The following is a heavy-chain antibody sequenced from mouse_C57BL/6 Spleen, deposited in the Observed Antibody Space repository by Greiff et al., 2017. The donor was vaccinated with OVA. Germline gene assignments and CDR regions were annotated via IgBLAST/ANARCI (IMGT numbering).Heavy chain of an antibody. CDR2: IDPENGDT. CDR3: TQTAQATYYAMDY. Sequence: EVQLQQSGAELVRPGASVTLSCTASGFNIKDDYMHWVKQRPEQGLEWIGWIDPENGDTEYASKFQGKATITADTSSNTAYLQLSSLTSEDTAVYYCTQTAQATYYAMDYWGQGTSVTVSS. J-gene: IGHJ4*01. D-gene: IGHD3-2*02. CDR1: GFNIKDDY. V-gene: IGHV14-4*01.